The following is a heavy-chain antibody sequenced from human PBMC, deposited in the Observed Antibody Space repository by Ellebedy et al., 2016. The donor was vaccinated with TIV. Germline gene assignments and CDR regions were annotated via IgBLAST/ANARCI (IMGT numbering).Heavy chain of an antibody. D-gene: IGHD5-24*01. CDR1: GFTFSSYA. V-gene: IGHV3-23*01. J-gene: IGHJ4*02. CDR2: ISGSGGST. Sequence: GESLKISCAASGFTFSSYAMSWVGQAPGKGLEWVSAISGSGGSTYYADSVKGRFTISRDNSKNTLYLQMNSLRAEDTAVYYCAKDDGATTTPDYWGQGTLVTVSS. CDR3: AKDDGATTTPDY.